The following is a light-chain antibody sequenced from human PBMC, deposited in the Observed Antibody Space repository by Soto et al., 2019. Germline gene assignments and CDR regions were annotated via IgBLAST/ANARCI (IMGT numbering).Light chain of an antibody. J-gene: IGKJ4*01. V-gene: IGKV1-13*02. Sequence: IQMTQSPSTLSASVGDRVTMSCRASQGIGNALAWYQQKPGKAPKVLIYDASSLKSGVPSRFSGSGSGTDFTLTISSLQPEDFATYYCQQFNSFPLTFGGGTKVDI. CDR3: QQFNSFPLT. CDR1: QGIGNA. CDR2: DAS.